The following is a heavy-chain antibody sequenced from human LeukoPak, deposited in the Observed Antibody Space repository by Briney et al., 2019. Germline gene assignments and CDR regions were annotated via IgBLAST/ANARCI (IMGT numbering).Heavy chain of an antibody. V-gene: IGHV4-4*02. Sequence: SETLSLTCAVSGGSISSSNWWSWVRQPPEKGLEWIGEIYHSGSTNYNPSLKSRVTISVDKSKNQFSLKLSSVTAADTAVYYCARVGTVTTRLYFDYWGQGTLVTVSS. J-gene: IGHJ4*02. D-gene: IGHD4-17*01. CDR1: GGSISSSNW. CDR3: ARVGTVTTRLYFDY. CDR2: IYHSGST.